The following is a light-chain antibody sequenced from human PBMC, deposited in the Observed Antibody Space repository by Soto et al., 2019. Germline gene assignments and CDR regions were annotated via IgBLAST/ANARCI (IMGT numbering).Light chain of an antibody. J-gene: IGLJ2*01. CDR2: VNSDGSH. CDR1: SGHSTYA. Sequence: QSVLTQSPSASASLGASVKLTCTLTSGHSTYAIAWHQQQPEKGPRYLMKVNSDGSHTKGDGIPDRFSGSSSGAERYLTISSLQSGDEADYYCQTWGTGIYVVFGGGTKLTVL. V-gene: IGLV4-69*01. CDR3: QTWGTGIYVV.